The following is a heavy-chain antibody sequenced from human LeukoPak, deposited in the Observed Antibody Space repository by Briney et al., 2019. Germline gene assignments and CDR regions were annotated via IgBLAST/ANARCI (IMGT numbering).Heavy chain of an antibody. V-gene: IGHV3-9*02. CDR3: AKGGGYELPLDN. CDR1: GFTSDDCA. CDR2: ISWNSGSI. Sequence: PGGSLRLSCAGSGFTSDDCAMHWVRQAPGKGLEWVSGISWNSGSIGYADSVKGRFTISRDNAKNSLYLQMNSLRAEDTALYYCAKGGGYELPLDNWGQGTLVTVSS. D-gene: IGHD2-2*01. J-gene: IGHJ4*02.